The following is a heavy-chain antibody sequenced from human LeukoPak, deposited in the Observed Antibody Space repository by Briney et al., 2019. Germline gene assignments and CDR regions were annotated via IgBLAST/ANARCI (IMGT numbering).Heavy chain of an antibody. Sequence: SETLSLTCTVSGGSISSYYWSWIRQPPGKGLEWIGYIYYSGSTNYSPSLKSRVTISVDTSKNQFSLKLSSVTAADTAVYYCARRVYSSADDAFDIWGQGTMVTVSS. CDR3: ARRVYSSADDAFDI. V-gene: IGHV4-59*08. CDR1: GGSISSYY. CDR2: IYYSGST. D-gene: IGHD6-19*01. J-gene: IGHJ3*02.